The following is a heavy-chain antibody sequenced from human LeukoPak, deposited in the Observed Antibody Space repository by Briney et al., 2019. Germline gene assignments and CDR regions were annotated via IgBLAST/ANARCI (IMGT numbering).Heavy chain of an antibody. D-gene: IGHD3-22*01. J-gene: IGHJ4*02. CDR1: GYTFTSYY. CDR2: INPSGGST. CDR3: ASIHYYDSSGRVVGVDY. V-gene: IGHV1-46*01. Sequence: ASVTVSCKASGYTFTSYYMHWVRQAPGQGLEWMGIINPSGGSTSYAQKFQGRVTMTRDTSTSTVYMELSSLRSEDTAVYYCASIHYYDSSGRVVGVDYWGQGTLVTVSS.